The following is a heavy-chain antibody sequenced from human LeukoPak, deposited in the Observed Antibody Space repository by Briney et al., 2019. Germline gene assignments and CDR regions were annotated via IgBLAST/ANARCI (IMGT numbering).Heavy chain of an antibody. Sequence: GGSLRLSCAASGFPFSTYAMTWVRQATGKGLEWVSSISVSGGSTYYADPAKGRFTISRDNSKNTLYLQMNSLRAEDTAVYYCANRGVGYYYMDVWGKGTTVTVSS. J-gene: IGHJ6*03. CDR3: ANRGVGYYYMDV. V-gene: IGHV3-23*01. CDR2: ISVSGGST. D-gene: IGHD2-15*01. CDR1: GFPFSTYA.